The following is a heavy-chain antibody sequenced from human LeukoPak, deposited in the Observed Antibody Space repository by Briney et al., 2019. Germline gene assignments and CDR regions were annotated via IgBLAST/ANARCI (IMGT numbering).Heavy chain of an antibody. Sequence: GGSLRLSCAASGFTFDDYAMHWVRQAPGKGLEWVSGISWNSGSTGYADSVKGRFTISRDNAKNSLYLQMNSLRAEDTALYYCAKDPYYYNSGFDYWGQGTLVTVSS. J-gene: IGHJ4*02. CDR2: ISWNSGST. D-gene: IGHD3-10*01. CDR3: AKDPYYYNSGFDY. CDR1: GFTFDDYA. V-gene: IGHV3-9*01.